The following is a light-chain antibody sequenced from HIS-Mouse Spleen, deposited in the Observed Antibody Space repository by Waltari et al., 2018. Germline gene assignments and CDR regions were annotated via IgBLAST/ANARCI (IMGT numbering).Light chain of an antibody. J-gene: IGLJ3*02. Sequence: QSVLTQPPSASGTPGQRVTISCSGRRPNIGSNYVYLYQQLPGTAPKLLIYRNNQRPSGVPDRFSGSSSGTTVTLTISGVQAEDEADYYCQSADSSGTYLWVFGGGTKLTVL. CDR1: RPNIGSNY. V-gene: IGLV1-47*01. CDR2: RNN. CDR3: QSADSSGTYLWV.